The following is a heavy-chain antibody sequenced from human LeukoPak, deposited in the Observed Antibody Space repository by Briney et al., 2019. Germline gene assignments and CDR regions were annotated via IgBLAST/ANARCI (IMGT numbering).Heavy chain of an antibody. CDR3: ARGATVTTSYDY. Sequence: PSETLSLTCTVSGGSISSGDYYWSWIRQPPGKGLEWIGYIYYSGSTYYNPSLKRRVTISVDTSKNQFSLKLSTVTAADTAVYYCARGATVTTSYDYWGQGTLVTVSS. V-gene: IGHV4-30-4*08. CDR2: IYYSGST. D-gene: IGHD4-17*01. CDR1: GGSISSGDYY. J-gene: IGHJ4*02.